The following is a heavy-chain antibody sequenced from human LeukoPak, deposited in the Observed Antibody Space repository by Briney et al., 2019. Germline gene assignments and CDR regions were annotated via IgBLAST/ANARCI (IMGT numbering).Heavy chain of an antibody. D-gene: IGHD3-22*01. Sequence: KPSETLSLTCAVYGGSFSGYYWSWIRQPPGKGLEWIGEINHSGSTKYNPSLKSRVTISVDTSKNQFSLKLSSVTAADTAVYYCARVTGYIVEDYFDYWGQGTLVTVSS. CDR1: GGSFSGYY. J-gene: IGHJ4*02. CDR3: ARVTGYIVEDYFDY. V-gene: IGHV4-34*01. CDR2: INHSGST.